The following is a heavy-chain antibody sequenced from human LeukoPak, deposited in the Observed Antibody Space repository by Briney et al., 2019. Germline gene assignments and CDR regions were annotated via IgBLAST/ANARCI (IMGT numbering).Heavy chain of an antibody. Sequence: SQTLSLTCTVSGGSISSGGYYWSWIRQHPGKGLEWIGYIYYSGSTYYNPSLKSRVTISVDTSKNQFSLKLSSVTAADTAVYYCARGPLTAMVPYYFDYWGQGTRVTVSS. CDR1: GGSISSGGYY. V-gene: IGHV4-31*03. D-gene: IGHD5-18*01. J-gene: IGHJ4*02. CDR2: IYYSGST. CDR3: ARGPLTAMVPYYFDY.